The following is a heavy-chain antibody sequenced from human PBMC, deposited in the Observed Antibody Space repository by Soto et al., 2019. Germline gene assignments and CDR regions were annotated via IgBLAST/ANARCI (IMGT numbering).Heavy chain of an antibody. CDR3: ARGVAGSGFDL. CDR2: TYYRSNWRH. J-gene: IGHJ4*02. Sequence: SQTLSLTCAISGDSVSSNTAAWNWIRSSPSRGLGWLGRTYYRSNWRHDYAVSVKSRITVNPDTSKNHFPLQLNSVTPDDTAVYYCARGVAGSGFDLWGQGTLVTVSS. CDR1: GDSVSSNTAA. V-gene: IGHV6-1*01. D-gene: IGHD6-19*01.